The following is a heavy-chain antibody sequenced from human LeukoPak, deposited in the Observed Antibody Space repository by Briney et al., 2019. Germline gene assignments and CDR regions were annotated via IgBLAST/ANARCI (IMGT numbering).Heavy chain of an antibody. CDR2: ISGSGGRT. CDR1: GFTFNNYA. Sequence: PGGSLRLSCEASGFTFNNYAMSWVRQAPGEGLQWVSGISGSGGRTYYAGSVKGRFTISRDNSKNTLYLQMNSLRAEDTAVYYCAKAMIWDSYYFDYWGRGTLVTVSS. CDR3: AKAMIWDSYYFDY. J-gene: IGHJ4*02. V-gene: IGHV3-23*01. D-gene: IGHD3/OR15-3a*01.